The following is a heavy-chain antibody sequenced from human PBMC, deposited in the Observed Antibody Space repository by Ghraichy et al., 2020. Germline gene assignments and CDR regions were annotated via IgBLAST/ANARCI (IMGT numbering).Heavy chain of an antibody. CDR2: MYSDGNT. Sequence: GGSLRLSCAASGFSVSNSYMSWVRQAPGKGLEWVSVMYSDGNTYYADSVKGRFTVSRDNSKNTFYFQMNSLTAEDAAVYYCTSQVRGRPGYWGQGTLVTVSS. CDR1: GFSVSNSY. V-gene: IGHV3-53*01. J-gene: IGHJ4*02. D-gene: IGHD6-6*01. CDR3: TSQVRGRPGY.